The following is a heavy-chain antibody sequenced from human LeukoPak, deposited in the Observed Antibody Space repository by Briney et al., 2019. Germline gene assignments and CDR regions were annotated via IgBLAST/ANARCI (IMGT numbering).Heavy chain of an antibody. CDR3: ARDYSVVVVIAIPGGD. J-gene: IGHJ4*02. V-gene: IGHV1-2*02. Sequence: ASVKVSCKASGYTFTGYYMHWVRQAPGQGLEWMGWINPNSGGTNYAQKFQGRVTMTRDTSISTAYMELSRLRSDDTAVYYCARDYSVVVVIAIPGGDWVQGTLVTVSS. CDR2: INPNSGGT. D-gene: IGHD2-21*01. CDR1: GYTFTGYY.